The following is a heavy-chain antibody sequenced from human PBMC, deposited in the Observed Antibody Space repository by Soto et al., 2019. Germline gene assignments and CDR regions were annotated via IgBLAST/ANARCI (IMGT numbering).Heavy chain of an antibody. J-gene: IGHJ4*02. D-gene: IGHD3-10*01. CDR2: INPSGGST. V-gene: IGHV1-46*03. CDR1: GYTFTSYY. Sequence: GASVKVSCKASGYTFTSYYMHWVRQAPGQGLEWMGIINPSGGSTSYAQKFQGRVTMTRDTSTSTVYMELSSLRSEDTAVYYCARDRTMVRGASGYYFDYWGQGTLVTVSS. CDR3: ARDRTMVRGASGYYFDY.